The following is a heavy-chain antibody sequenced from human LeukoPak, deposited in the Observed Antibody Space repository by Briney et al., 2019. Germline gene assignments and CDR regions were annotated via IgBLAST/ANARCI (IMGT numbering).Heavy chain of an antibody. V-gene: IGHV3-48*03. CDR1: GFTFSSYE. CDR2: ISSFGSTI. Sequence: GGSLRLSCAASGFTFSSYEMNWVRQAPGKGLEWVSYISSFGSTIYYADSVKGRFTISRDNAKNSLYLQMNSLRAEDTAVYYCARDAVEGIVVVPAAKPYYYYYYYMDVWGKGTTVTISS. CDR3: ARDAVEGIVVVPAAKPYYYYYYYMDV. J-gene: IGHJ6*03. D-gene: IGHD2-2*01.